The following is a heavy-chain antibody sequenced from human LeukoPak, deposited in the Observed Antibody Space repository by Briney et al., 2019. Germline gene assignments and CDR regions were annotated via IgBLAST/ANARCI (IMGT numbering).Heavy chain of an antibody. Sequence: PSQTLSLTCTVSGGSISSGGYYWSWIRQHPGKGLEWIGYIYYSGSTYYNPSLKSRVTISVDTSKNQFSLKLTSVTAADTAVYFCARAGGFFSPFGYWGQGTLVTVSS. D-gene: IGHD3-3*01. CDR3: ARAGGFFSPFGY. V-gene: IGHV4-31*03. CDR1: GGSISSGGYY. CDR2: IYYSGST. J-gene: IGHJ4*02.